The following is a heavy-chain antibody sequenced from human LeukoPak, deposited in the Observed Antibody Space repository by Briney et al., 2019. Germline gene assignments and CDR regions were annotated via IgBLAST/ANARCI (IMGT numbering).Heavy chain of an antibody. D-gene: IGHD2-15*01. V-gene: IGHV5-51*01. J-gene: IGHJ3*02. CDR2: IYPCDSDT. CDR3: ARPRESMVVGAFDI. Sequence: WVRQMXGKXXXWMGIIYPCDSDTRYSPSFQGQVTISADKSISTAYLQWSSLKASDTAMYYCARPRESMVVGAFDIWGQGTMVTVSS.